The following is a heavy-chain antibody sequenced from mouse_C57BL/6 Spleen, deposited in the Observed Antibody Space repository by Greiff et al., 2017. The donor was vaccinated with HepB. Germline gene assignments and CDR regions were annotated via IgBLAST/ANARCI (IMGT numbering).Heavy chain of an antibody. Sequence: EVQLVESGGGLVKPGGSLKLSCAASGFTFSDYYMYWVRQTPEKRLEWVAYISNGGGSTYYPDTVKGRFTISRDNAKNTLYLQMSRLKSEDTAMYYCARHGHGAMGYWGEGTSVTVAS. CDR1: GFTFSDYY. V-gene: IGHV5-12*01. CDR3: ARHGHGAMGY. CDR2: ISNGGGST. D-gene: IGHD6-1*01. J-gene: IGHJ4*01.